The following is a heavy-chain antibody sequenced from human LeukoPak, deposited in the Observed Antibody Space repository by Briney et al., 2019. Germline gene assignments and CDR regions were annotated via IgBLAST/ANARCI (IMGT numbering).Heavy chain of an antibody. V-gene: IGHV1-3*01. CDR2: INAGNGNT. D-gene: IGHD6-13*01. Sequence: ASVKVSCKASGDTFSSYAMHWVRQAPGQRLEWMGWINAGNGNTKYSQKFQGRVTITRDTSASTAYMELSSLRSEDTAVYYCARGASSSWYYYGMDVWGKGTTVTVSS. CDR1: GDTFSSYA. J-gene: IGHJ6*04. CDR3: ARGASSSWYYYGMDV.